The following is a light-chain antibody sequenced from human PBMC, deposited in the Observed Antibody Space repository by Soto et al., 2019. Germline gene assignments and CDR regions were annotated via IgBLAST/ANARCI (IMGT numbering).Light chain of an antibody. CDR1: QSISSW. CDR3: QQSYSTPQT. J-gene: IGKJ1*01. CDR2: DAS. V-gene: IGKV1-5*01. Sequence: DIQMTQSPSTLSASVGDRVSITCRASQSISSWLAWYQQKPGKAPQLLIYDASSLESGVPSRFSGSGSGTKFTLTISSLQPDDFATYYCQQSYSTPQTFGQGTKVDIK.